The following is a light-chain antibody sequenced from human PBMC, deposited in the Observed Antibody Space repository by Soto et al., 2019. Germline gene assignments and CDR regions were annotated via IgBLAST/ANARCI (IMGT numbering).Light chain of an antibody. CDR3: HRYNSVPLT. CDR2: AAS. CDR1: QGIGNF. J-gene: IGKJ4*01. Sequence: DIEMTQSPSSLSASLGDTVTITCRASQGIGNFLAWYQQKPGDVPKLLIYAASTVKSGGPSRFSGSGSGTDFTLTISSLQPEDVATYFCHRYNSVPLTFGGGTRVEIK. V-gene: IGKV1-27*01.